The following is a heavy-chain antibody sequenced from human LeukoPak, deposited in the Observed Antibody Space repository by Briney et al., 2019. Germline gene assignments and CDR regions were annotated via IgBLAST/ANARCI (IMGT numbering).Heavy chain of an antibody. J-gene: IGHJ4*02. Sequence: ASVKVSCKVSGYTLTELSMHWVRQAPGRGLEWMGGFDPEDGETIYAQKFQGRVTMTRDTSISTAYMELSRLRSDDTAVYYCARESTYCGGDCYPDYWGQGTLVTVSS. CDR3: ARESTYCGGDCYPDY. D-gene: IGHD2-21*01. V-gene: IGHV1-24*01. CDR2: FDPEDGET. CDR1: GYTLTELS.